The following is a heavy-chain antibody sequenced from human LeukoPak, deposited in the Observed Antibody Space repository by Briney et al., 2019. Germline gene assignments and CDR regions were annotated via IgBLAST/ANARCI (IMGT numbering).Heavy chain of an antibody. J-gene: IGHJ4*02. CDR3: ASTLYADFDY. V-gene: IGHV4-4*02. CDR1: GGSISNSNW. CDR2: IYHSGST. Sequence: SGTLSLTCAVSGGSISNSNWWSWVRQPPGKGLEWIGEIYHSGSTNYNPSLKSRVTISVDTSKNQFSLKLSSVTAADTAVYYCASTLYADFDYWGQGPLVTVSS. D-gene: IGHD2-2*01.